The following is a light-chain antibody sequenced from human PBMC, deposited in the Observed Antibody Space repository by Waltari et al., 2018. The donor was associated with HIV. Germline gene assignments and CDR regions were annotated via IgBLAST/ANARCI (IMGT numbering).Light chain of an antibody. CDR3: AGWDDSLSGVV. J-gene: IGLJ3*02. CDR2: RNN. CDR1: SSNIGSNY. V-gene: IGLV1-47*01. Sequence: QSGLTQPPSASGTPGQRVTISCSGSSSNIGSNYVSWYQQLPGAAPKLLMYRNNQRPSGVPDRFSCSKSGTSASLAISGLRSEDEADYYCAGWDDSLSGVVFGGGTKLTVL.